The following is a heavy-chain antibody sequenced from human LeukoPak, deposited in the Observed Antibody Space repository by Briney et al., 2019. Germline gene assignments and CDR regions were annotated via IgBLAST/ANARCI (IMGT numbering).Heavy chain of an antibody. CDR1: GYSISSGNY. J-gene: IGHJ3*02. CDR2: IYHSGST. D-gene: IGHD3-22*01. CDR3: ARHYYDSSGPAFDI. Sequence: SETLSLTCTVSGYSISSGNYWGWIRQPPGKGPEWIGSIYHSGSTYYNPSLKSRVTISVDTSKNQFSLKLSSVTAADTAVYYCARHYYDSSGPAFDIWGQGTMVTVSS. V-gene: IGHV4-38-2*02.